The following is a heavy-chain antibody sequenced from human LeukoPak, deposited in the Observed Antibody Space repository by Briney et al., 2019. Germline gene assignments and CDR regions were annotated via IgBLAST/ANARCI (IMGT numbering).Heavy chain of an antibody. V-gene: IGHV3-53*04. J-gene: IGHJ3*02. D-gene: IGHD3-10*01. Sequence: GGSLRLSCAASGFTVSSNYMSWVRQAPGKGPEWVSVIYSGGSTYYADSVKGRFTISRHNSKNTLYLQMNSLRAEDTAVYYCAREPYGSGSYYMGDIWGQGTMVTVSS. CDR1: GFTVSSNY. CDR3: AREPYGSGSYYMGDI. CDR2: IYSGGST.